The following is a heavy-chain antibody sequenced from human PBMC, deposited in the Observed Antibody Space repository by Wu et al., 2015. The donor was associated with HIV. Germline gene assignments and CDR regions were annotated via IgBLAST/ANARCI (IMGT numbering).Heavy chain of an antibody. CDR2: INPNSGGT. Sequence: QVQLVQSGAEVKKPGASVKVSCKASGYTFTGYYMHWVRQAPGQGLEWMGWINPNSGGTNYAQKFQGRVTMTRDTSISTAYMELSRLRSDDTAVYYCARDRITMVRGVIYRHWFDPWGQGTLVTVSS. CDR1: GYTFTGYY. CDR3: ARDRITMVRGVIYRHWFDP. J-gene: IGHJ5*02. D-gene: IGHD3-10*01. V-gene: IGHV1-2*02.